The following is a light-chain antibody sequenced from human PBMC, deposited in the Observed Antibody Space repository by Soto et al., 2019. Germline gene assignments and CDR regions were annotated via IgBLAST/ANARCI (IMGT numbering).Light chain of an antibody. J-gene: IGKJ2*01. V-gene: IGKV1-5*01. Sequence: DIQMTHSPSTLSASVGDRVTITCRASQSISSWLAWYQQKPGKAPKLLIYDASSLESGVPSRFSGSGSGTEFTLTISSLQPDDFATYYCQQYNSYPYNFGQGTKVDIK. CDR1: QSISSW. CDR2: DAS. CDR3: QQYNSYPYN.